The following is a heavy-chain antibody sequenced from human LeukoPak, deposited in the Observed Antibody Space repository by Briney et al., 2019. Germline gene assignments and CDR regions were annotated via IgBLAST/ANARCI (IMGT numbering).Heavy chain of an antibody. J-gene: IGHJ4*02. CDR2: IGDSGGTT. V-gene: IGHV3-23*01. D-gene: IGHD3-10*01. CDR1: GFTFSSYA. Sequence: PGGSLRLSCAASGFTFSSYAMSWVRQAPGKGLEWVSGIGDSGGTTYYADSVKGRFTVSRDNSKNTLFLQMNSLRADDTAVYYCAKGQLWFGEFSYFDYWGQGTLVTVSS. CDR3: AKGQLWFGEFSYFDY.